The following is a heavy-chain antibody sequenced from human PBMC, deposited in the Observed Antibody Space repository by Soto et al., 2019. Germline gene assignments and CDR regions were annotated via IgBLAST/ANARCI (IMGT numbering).Heavy chain of an antibody. CDR1: GFAFDDHV. D-gene: IGHD6-13*01. CDR3: AKGGSAALIAPSGRDNWFDP. V-gene: IGHV3-9*01. CDR2: ITWNGGTI. Sequence: GGSLRLSCAASGFAFDDHVMHWVRQPPGRGLEWVSGITWNGGTIRYVDSVKGRFTISRDNAENSLYLQMNSLRPEDTAVYYCAKGGSAALIAPSGRDNWFDPWGQGTQVTVSS. J-gene: IGHJ5*02.